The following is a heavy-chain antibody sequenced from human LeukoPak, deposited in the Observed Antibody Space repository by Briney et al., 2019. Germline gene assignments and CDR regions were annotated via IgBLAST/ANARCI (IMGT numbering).Heavy chain of an antibody. CDR1: GFTSSSYS. D-gene: IGHD3-22*01. V-gene: IGHV3-21*01. CDR3: AREFYDSSGYYPLGY. Sequence: PGGSLRLSCAASGFTSSSYSMKWVRQAAGEGRGWVSSISSSSSYIYYADSVKGRFTISRDNAKKSLYLQINSLRDEDTAVYYCAREFYDSSGYYPLGYWGQGTLVTVSS. J-gene: IGHJ4*02. CDR2: ISSSSSYI.